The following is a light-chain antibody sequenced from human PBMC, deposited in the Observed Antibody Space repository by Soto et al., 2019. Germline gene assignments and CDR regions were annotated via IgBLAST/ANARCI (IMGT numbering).Light chain of an antibody. CDR2: EDI. Sequence: VLTQPASVSGSPGQSITISCSGTSNEVGSYYPVSWYQHHPGRAPQLIIYEDIKRPSGVSDRFSASMSGNTASLTISGLQADDEADYFCCSYAGRTPPYVFGTGTKVTVL. CDR1: SNEVGSYYP. V-gene: IGLV2-23*01. J-gene: IGLJ1*01. CDR3: CSYAGRTPPYV.